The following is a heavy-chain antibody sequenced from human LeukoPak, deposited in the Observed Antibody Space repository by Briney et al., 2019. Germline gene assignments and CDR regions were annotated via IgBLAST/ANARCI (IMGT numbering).Heavy chain of an antibody. CDR2: ISYDGSNK. J-gene: IGHJ4*02. V-gene: IGHV3-30*04. Sequence: PGGSLRLSCAASGFTFSSYAMHWVRQAPGKGLEWVAVISYDGSNKYYADSVKGRFTISRDNSKNTLYLQMNSLRAEDTAVYYCARGPGALRFLEWLPFPFDYWGQGTLVTVSS. CDR3: ARGPGALRFLEWLPFPFDY. CDR1: GFTFSSYA. D-gene: IGHD3-3*01.